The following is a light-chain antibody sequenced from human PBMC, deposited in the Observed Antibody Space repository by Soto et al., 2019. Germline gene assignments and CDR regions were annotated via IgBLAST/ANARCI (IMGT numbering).Light chain of an antibody. CDR1: QSISNTY. CDR3: HQDYTLPLT. Sequence: EIVMTQSPATLSLSPGERVTLSCRASQSISNTYLSWYQQKPGQAPRLLIYGATTRSTGVPAMFSGSGSVTDCTLTISGLQPEDFAVYYCHQDYTLPLTFGGGTKVEIK. J-gene: IGKJ4*01. V-gene: IGKV3D-7*01. CDR2: GAT.